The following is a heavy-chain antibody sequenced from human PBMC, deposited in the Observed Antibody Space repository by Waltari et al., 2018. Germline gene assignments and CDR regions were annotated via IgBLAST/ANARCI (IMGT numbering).Heavy chain of an antibody. V-gene: IGHV3-9*01. Sequence: EVQLVESGGGLVQPGRSLRLSCAASGFTFDDYAMHWVRQAPGKGLEWVSGISWNSGSIGDADSVKGRFTISRDNAKNSLYLQMNSLRAEDTALYYCAKSHYYDSSGYPRDWYFDLWGRGTLVTVSS. J-gene: IGHJ2*01. D-gene: IGHD3-22*01. CDR3: AKSHYYDSSGYPRDWYFDL. CDR2: ISWNSGSI. CDR1: GFTFDDYA.